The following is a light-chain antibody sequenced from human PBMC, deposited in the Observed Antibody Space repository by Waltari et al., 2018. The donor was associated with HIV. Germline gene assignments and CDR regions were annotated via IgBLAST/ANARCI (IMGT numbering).Light chain of an antibody. Sequence: QSVLRQPPSASGPPGQRVTIPCSGCTANIGSPTVYWYQHLPGMAPKLLSYSNNERPSGFPDRFSGSKSGTSASLAISGLQSEDEADYYCATWDDSLNGPEFGGGTKLTVL. J-gene: IGLJ3*02. CDR3: ATWDDSLNGPE. CDR2: SNN. V-gene: IGLV1-44*01. CDR1: TANIGSPT.